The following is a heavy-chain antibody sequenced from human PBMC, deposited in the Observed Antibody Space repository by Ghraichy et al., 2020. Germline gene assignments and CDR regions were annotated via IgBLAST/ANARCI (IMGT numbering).Heavy chain of an antibody. CDR3: ATDYSFNYYYYGMDV. D-gene: IGHD4-11*01. Sequence: GGSLRLSCAASGFTVSSNYMSWVRQAPGKGLEWVSVIYSGGSTNYAYSVKGRFTIARDNSKNTLYLQMNSLRAEDTAVYYCATDYSFNYYYYGMDVWGQGTTVTVSS. V-gene: IGHV3-53*01. CDR1: GFTVSSNY. CDR2: IYSGGST. J-gene: IGHJ6*02.